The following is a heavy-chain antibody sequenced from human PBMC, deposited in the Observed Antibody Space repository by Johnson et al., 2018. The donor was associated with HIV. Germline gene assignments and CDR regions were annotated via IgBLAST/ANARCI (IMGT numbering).Heavy chain of an antibody. CDR3: ARDSDSSSWYSEFDI. CDR2: ISYDGSNK. V-gene: IGHV3-30-3*01. CDR1: GFTFSSYA. J-gene: IGHJ3*02. D-gene: IGHD6-13*01. Sequence: QVQLVESGGGVVQPGRSLRLSCAASGFTFSSYAMHWVRQAPGKGLEWVAVISYDGSNKYYADSVKGRFPISRDNSKNTLYLQMNSLRAEDTAVYYCARDSDSSSWYSEFDIWGQGTMVTVSS.